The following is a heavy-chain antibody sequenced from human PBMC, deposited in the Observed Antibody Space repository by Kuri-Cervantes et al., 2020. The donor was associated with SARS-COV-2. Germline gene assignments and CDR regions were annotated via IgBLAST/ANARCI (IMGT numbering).Heavy chain of an antibody. CDR3: ARLPLGAAAGNYFDY. J-gene: IGHJ4*02. V-gene: IGHV1-18*01. CDR1: GGTFSSYA. D-gene: IGHD6-13*01. CDR2: ISAYNGNT. Sequence: ASVKVSCKASGGTFSSYAISWVRQAPGQGLEWMGGISAYNGNTNYAQKLQGRVTMTTDTSTSTAYMELRSLRSDDTAVYYCARLPLGAAAGNYFDYWGQGTLVTVSS.